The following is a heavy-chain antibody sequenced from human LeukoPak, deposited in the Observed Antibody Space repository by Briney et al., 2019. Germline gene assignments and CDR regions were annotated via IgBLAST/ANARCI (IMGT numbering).Heavy chain of an antibody. CDR2: ISGSGSTI. CDR1: GFTFSSYE. J-gene: IGHJ5*02. CDR3: AGAARGLGGP. Sequence: GSLRLSCAASGFTFSSYEMNWVRQAPGKGLEWVSYISGSGSTIYYADSVKGRFTISRDNAKNSLYLQMNSLRAEDTAVYYCAGAARGLGGPWGQGTLVTVSS. D-gene: IGHD3-16*01. V-gene: IGHV3-48*03.